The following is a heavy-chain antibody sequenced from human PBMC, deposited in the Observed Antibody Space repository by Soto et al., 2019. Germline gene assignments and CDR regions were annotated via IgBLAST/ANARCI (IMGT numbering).Heavy chain of an antibody. V-gene: IGHV3-53*04. J-gene: IGHJ3*02. CDR3: ARDARRYCSGGSCYRAFDI. Sequence: PGGSLRLSCAASGFTVSSNYMSWVRQAPGKGLEWVSVIYSGGSTYYADSVKGRFTISRHNSKNMLYLQMNSPRAEDTAVYYCARDARRYCSGGSCYRAFDIWGQGTMVTVSS. D-gene: IGHD2-15*01. CDR2: IYSGGST. CDR1: GFTVSSNY.